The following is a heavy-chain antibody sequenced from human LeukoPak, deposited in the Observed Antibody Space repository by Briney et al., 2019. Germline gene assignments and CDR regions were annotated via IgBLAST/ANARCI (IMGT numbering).Heavy chain of an antibody. Sequence: SETLSLTGTVSGGSISSYYWSWIRQPPGKGLEWIGYIYYSGSTNYNPSLKSRVTISVDTSKNQFSLKLNSVTAADTAVYYCASTDTPMITIHWGQGTLVTVSS. CDR2: IYYSGST. D-gene: IGHD5-18*01. V-gene: IGHV4-59*01. CDR1: GGSISSYY. J-gene: IGHJ4*02. CDR3: ASTDTPMITIH.